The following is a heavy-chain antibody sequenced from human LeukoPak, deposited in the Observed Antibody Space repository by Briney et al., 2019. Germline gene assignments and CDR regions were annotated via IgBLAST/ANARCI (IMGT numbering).Heavy chain of an antibody. CDR2: INHSGST. CDR3: ARGLGSCYSREFDP. Sequence: SETLSLTCAVYGGSFSGYYWSWIRQPPGKGLEWIGEINHSGSTNYNPSLKSRVTISVDTSKNQFSLKLSSVTAADTAVYYCARGLGSCYSREFDPWGQGTLVTVSS. CDR1: GGSFSGYY. D-gene: IGHD1-26*01. V-gene: IGHV4-34*01. J-gene: IGHJ5*02.